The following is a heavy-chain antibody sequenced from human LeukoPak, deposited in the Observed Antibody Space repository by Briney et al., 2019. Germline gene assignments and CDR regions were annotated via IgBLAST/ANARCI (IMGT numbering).Heavy chain of an antibody. Sequence: SETLSLTCTVSGGSISSYYWSWIRQPAGKGLEWIGRIYTSGSTNYNPSLKSRVTISVDTSKNQFSLKLSSVTAADTAVYYCARVVATMIVVVTDPRGWFDPWGQGTLVTVSS. J-gene: IGHJ5*02. V-gene: IGHV4-4*07. CDR3: ARVVATMIVVVTDPRGWFDP. D-gene: IGHD3-22*01. CDR1: GGSISSYY. CDR2: IYTSGST.